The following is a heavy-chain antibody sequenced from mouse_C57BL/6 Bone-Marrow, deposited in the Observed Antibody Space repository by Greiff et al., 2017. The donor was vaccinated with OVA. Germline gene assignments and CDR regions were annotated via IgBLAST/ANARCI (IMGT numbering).Heavy chain of an antibody. J-gene: IGHJ3*01. D-gene: IGHD1-1*01. CDR3: ASYGSSYWFAY. Sequence: VQLQQSGAELARPGASVKLSCKASGYTFTSYGISWVKQRTGQGLEWIGEIYPRSGNTYYNEKFKGKATLTADKSSSTAYMELRSLTSEDSAVYLCASYGSSYWFAYWGQGTLVTVSA. CDR2: IYPRSGNT. CDR1: GYTFTSYG. V-gene: IGHV1-81*01.